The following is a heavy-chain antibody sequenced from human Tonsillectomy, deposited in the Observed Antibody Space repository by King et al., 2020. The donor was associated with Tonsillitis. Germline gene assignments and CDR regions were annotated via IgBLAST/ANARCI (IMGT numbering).Heavy chain of an antibody. CDR1: VGSISSYY. CDR2: ISYIGST. Sequence: VQLQESGPGLVKPSETLSLTCTVSVGSISSYYWSWFLQPPGKGLEWIGYISYIGSTNYNPSLKSRVTISVDTSKNQFSLKLSSVTAADTAVYYCARGGVRFHYDYWGQGSLVTVSS. D-gene: IGHD2-21*01. V-gene: IGHV4-59*01. CDR3: ARGGVRFHYDY. J-gene: IGHJ4*02.